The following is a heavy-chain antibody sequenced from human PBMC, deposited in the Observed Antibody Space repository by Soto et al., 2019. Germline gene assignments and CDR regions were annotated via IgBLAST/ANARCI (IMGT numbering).Heavy chain of an antibody. CDR1: GGSISSSNW. CDR2: IYHSGST. V-gene: IGHV4-4*02. CDR3: ARTAFGVVMFSDY. Sequence: QVQLQESGPGLVKPSGTLSLTCAVSGGSISSSNWWSWVRQPPGKGLEWIGGIYHSGSTNYNPSLQSRVTISVDKSNNHVSLTLSSVTAADTAVYYCARTAFGVVMFSDYSGQGTLVTVSS. J-gene: IGHJ4*02. D-gene: IGHD3-3*01.